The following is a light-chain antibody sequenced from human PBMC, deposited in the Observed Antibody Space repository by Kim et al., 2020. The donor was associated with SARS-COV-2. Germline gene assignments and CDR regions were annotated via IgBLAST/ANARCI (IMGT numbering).Light chain of an antibody. J-gene: IGKJ2*01. CDR1: QSVSSNY. CDR3: QQYGTSPYT. V-gene: IGKV3-20*01. Sequence: LSPGDRATLSCRASQSVSSNYLAWYQQKPGQAPRLLMYGASRRATGIPDRFSGSGSGTDFTLIITRLEPEDFAVYYCQQYGTSPYTFGQGTKLEI. CDR2: GAS.